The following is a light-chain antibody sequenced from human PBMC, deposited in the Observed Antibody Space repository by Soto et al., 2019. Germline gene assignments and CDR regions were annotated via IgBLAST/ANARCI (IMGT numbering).Light chain of an antibody. J-gene: IGKJ5*01. CDR1: ESVFTG. V-gene: IGKV3-15*01. CDR3: QQYNNWPPN. CDR2: TAY. Sequence: EIVMTQSPATLSVSPGEKITLSCRASESVFTGLACYQQKPGQAPRLLIYTAYSTATGIPARFSGSGSGTEFTLTVSSLQSEDIAVYFCQQYNNWPPNFGQGTRLEIK.